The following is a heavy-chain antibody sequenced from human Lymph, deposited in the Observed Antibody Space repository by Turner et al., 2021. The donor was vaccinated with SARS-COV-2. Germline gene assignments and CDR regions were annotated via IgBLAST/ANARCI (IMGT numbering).Heavy chain of an antibody. Sequence: QVQLVQSGAEVMKPGASVKVSCTVSGYTLTEVSMHWVRQAPGKGLEWMGGFDPEDGETIYAQKFQGRVTMTEDTSTDTAYMELSSLRSEDTAVYYCATGPYDFWSGPSPGYYGMDVWGQGTTVTVSS. J-gene: IGHJ6*02. CDR3: ATGPYDFWSGPSPGYYGMDV. CDR1: GYTLTEVS. D-gene: IGHD3-3*01. CDR2: FDPEDGET. V-gene: IGHV1-24*01.